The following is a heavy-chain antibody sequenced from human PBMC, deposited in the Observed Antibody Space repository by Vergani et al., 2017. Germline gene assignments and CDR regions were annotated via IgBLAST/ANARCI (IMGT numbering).Heavy chain of an antibody. CDR3: ARGLPYDDGLMAPERDNWFDP. J-gene: IGHJ5*02. D-gene: IGHD2-8*01. CDR2: ISAYNGTT. CDR1: GYTFTSYG. V-gene: IGHV1-18*04. Sequence: QVQLVQSGAEVKKPGASVKVSCKASGYTFTSYGISWVRQAPGQGLEWMGWISAYNGTTNYAQKLQGRVTMTTDTSTGTAYMERRSLRSDDTAVYYCARGLPYDDGLMAPERDNWFDPWGQGTLVTVSS.